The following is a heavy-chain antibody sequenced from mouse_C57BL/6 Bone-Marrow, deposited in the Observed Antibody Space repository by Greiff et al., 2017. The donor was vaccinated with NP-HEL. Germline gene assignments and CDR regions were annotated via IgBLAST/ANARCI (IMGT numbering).Heavy chain of an antibody. V-gene: IGHV14-3*01. CDR2: IDPANGNT. CDR3: ARLGGITTVVATDAMDY. Sequence: VQLQQSVAELVRPGASVKLSCTASGFNIKNTYMHWVKQRPEQGLEWIGRIDPANGNTKYAPKFQGKATITADTSSNTAYLQLSSLTSEDTAIYYCARLGGITTVVATDAMDYWGQGTSVTVSS. CDR1: GFNIKNTY. J-gene: IGHJ4*01. D-gene: IGHD1-1*01.